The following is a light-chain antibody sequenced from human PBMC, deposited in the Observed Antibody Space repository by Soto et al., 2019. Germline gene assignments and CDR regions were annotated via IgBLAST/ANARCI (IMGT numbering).Light chain of an antibody. J-gene: IGKJ1*01. Sequence: EIVLTQSPGTLSLSPGERATLSCRASESISSNYLAWYQQKPGQAPRILIYSASSRATVIPDRFSGSGSGTDFTHTSSRLEPEDFSLYYCQQYGSSRTFVQGTKLEIK. V-gene: IGKV3-20*01. CDR2: SAS. CDR3: QQYGSSRT. CDR1: ESISSNY.